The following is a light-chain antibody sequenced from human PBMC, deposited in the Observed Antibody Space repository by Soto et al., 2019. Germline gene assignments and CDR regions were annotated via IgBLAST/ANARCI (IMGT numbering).Light chain of an antibody. CDR3: CSYAGSSTFPYD. CDR2: EVS. V-gene: IGLV2-23*02. J-gene: IGLJ1*01. Sequence: QSVLTQPASVSGSPGQSITISCTETSSDVGSYNLVSWYQHHPGKDPKIMIYEVSKRPSGVSNSFSGSKSGNTASLTISGIQYEDEADYYCCSYAGSSTFPYDFGTGTKVTVL. CDR1: SSDVGSYNL.